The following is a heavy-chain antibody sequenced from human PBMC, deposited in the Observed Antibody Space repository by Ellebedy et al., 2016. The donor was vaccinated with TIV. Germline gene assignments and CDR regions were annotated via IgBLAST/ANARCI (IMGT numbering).Heavy chain of an antibody. CDR2: ISSNSNYI. CDR3: ARSAMAAAGDDY. J-gene: IGHJ4*02. CDR1: GFTFSTYS. V-gene: IGHV3-21*01. D-gene: IGHD6-13*01. Sequence: GESLKISCAASGFTFSTYSMNWVRQAPGKGLGWVSSISSNSNYIYYADSVRGRFTISRDNAKRSLYLQMNSLRADDTAGYYCARSAMAAAGDDYWGQGTLVTVSS.